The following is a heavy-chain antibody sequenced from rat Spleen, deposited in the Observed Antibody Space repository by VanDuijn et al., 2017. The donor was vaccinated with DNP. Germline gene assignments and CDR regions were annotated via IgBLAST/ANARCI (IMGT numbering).Heavy chain of an antibody. J-gene: IGHJ2*01. CDR1: GFTFNNYW. D-gene: IGHD1-8*01. V-gene: IGHV5-31*01. CDR2: ITSSGGST. Sequence: EVQLVESGGDLVQPGRSLKLSCVASGFTFNNYWMTWIRQVPGKGLEWIASITSSGGSTYYQDSMKGRFIISRDNATNTLYLQMNSLRSEDTASYYCVRDSRDYGSYADYFDYWGQGVMVTVSS. CDR3: VRDSRDYGSYADYFDY.